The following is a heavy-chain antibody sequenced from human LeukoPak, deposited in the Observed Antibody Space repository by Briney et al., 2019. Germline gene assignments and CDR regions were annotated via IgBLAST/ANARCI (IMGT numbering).Heavy chain of an antibody. Sequence: WASVKVSCKASGGTFSSYAISWVRQAPGQGLEWMGGIILIFGTANYAQKFQGRVTITADESTSTAYMELSSLRSEDTAVYYCARTALLWFGELLTDWFDPWGQGTLVTVSS. D-gene: IGHD3-10*01. V-gene: IGHV1-69*01. CDR3: ARTALLWFGELLTDWFDP. CDR1: GGTFSSYA. CDR2: IILIFGTA. J-gene: IGHJ5*02.